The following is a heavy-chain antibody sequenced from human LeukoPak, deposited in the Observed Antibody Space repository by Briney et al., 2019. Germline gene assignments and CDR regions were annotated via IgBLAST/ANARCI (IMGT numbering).Heavy chain of an antibody. Sequence: GGALRLSCAASGFTFSSYWMNWARQAPAKGLEWVASINHNGNVNFYGDSVKGRFTISRDNAKNSLYLQMSNLRAEDTAVYFCARGGGLDVWGQGATVTVSS. CDR1: GFTFSSYW. V-gene: IGHV3-7*03. CDR3: ARGGGLDV. D-gene: IGHD3-16*01. J-gene: IGHJ6*02. CDR2: INHNGNVN.